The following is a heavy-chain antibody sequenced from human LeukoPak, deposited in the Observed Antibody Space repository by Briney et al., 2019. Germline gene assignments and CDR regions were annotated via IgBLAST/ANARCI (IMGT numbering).Heavy chain of an antibody. Sequence: SGPTLVNPTQTLTLTCTFSGFSLSTSGVGVGWIRQPPGKALEWLALIYWDDDKRYSPSLKSRLTITKDTSKNQVVLTMTNMDPVDTATYYCARRRVVVAASAFDIWGQGTMVTVSS. CDR1: GFSLSTSGVG. D-gene: IGHD2-15*01. CDR2: IYWDDDK. CDR3: ARRRVVVAASAFDI. J-gene: IGHJ3*02. V-gene: IGHV2-5*02.